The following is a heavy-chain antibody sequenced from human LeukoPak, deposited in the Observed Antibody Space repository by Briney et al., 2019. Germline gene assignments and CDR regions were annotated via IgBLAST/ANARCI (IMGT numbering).Heavy chain of an antibody. V-gene: IGHV4-31*03. CDR3: ARHIYSGNETPYYFDY. CDR2: IYYSGST. Sequence: PSQTLSLTCTVSGGSISSGGYYWSWIRQHPGKGLEWIGYIYYSGSTYYNPSLKSRVTISVDASKNQFSLRLSSVTAADTTVYYCARHIYSGNETPYYFDYWGQGTLVTVSS. D-gene: IGHD5-12*01. CDR1: GGSISSGGYY. J-gene: IGHJ4*02.